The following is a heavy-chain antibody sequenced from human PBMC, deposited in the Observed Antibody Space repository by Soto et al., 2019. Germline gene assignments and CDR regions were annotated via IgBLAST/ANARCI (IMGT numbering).Heavy chain of an antibody. Sequence: SVKVSCKASGGSFGKSAINWVRQTPGQGLEWLGGFIPVYRTLNYAQKFQGRVTITADESTGTAYMTLSSLASDDTAVYYCATGVIWIGYFTVDSWGQGTRVTVSS. CDR1: GGSFGKSA. CDR3: ATGVIWIGYFTVDS. CDR2: FIPVYRTL. D-gene: IGHD3-3*01. J-gene: IGHJ4*02. V-gene: IGHV1-69*13.